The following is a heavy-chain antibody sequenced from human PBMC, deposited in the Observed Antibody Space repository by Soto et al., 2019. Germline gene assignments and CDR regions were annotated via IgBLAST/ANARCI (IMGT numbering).Heavy chain of an antibody. CDR3: AQGGLPWWSQGIDF. J-gene: IGHJ4*02. CDR2: ISHDGRNK. CDR1: GFIFGKYD. D-gene: IGHD2-8*02. Sequence: QVQLVESGGGVVQPGRSLRLSCEGSGFIFGKYDMYWVRQAPGKGLEWVTKISHDGRNKDYEDSVQGRFTISRDNSRDTMSLEMNSLRPEDTAIYYCAQGGLPWWSQGIDFWGQGTLVTVSA. V-gene: IGHV3-30*18.